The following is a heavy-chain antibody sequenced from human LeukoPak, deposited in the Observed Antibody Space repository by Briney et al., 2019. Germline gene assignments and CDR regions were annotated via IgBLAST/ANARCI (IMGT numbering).Heavy chain of an antibody. V-gene: IGHV3-21*01. CDR2: ISTRSDYI. CDR1: GFSFSSYS. J-gene: IGHJ5*01. Sequence: GGSLRLSCAASGFSFSSYSMNWVRQAPGKGLEWVSSISTRSDYIYYADSVKGRFTISSDNAKNSLYLQMNGLRAEGTAVYYCARDSSWFDYWGQGTLVTVSS. CDR3: ARDSSWFDY.